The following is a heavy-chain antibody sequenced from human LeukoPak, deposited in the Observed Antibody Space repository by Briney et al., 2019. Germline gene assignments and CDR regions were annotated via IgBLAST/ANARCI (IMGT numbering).Heavy chain of an antibody. CDR1: GFTFSSYA. CDR2: ISYDGSNK. V-gene: IGHV3-30-3*01. Sequence: GGSLRLSCAASGFTFSSYAMHWVRQAPGKGLEWVAIISYDGSNKYYADSVKGRFTISRDNSNNTLYLQMNGLRAEDTAVYYCAGSQYYYGSGSYFSSPGMDVWGQGTTVTVSS. J-gene: IGHJ6*02. D-gene: IGHD3-10*01. CDR3: AGSQYYYGSGSYFSSPGMDV.